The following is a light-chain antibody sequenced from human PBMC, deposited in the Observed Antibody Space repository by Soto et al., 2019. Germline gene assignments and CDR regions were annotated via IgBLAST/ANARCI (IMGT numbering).Light chain of an antibody. V-gene: IGKV3-15*01. Sequence: ERVMTQSPATLSVSPGERATLSCRASQSVGSNLAWYHQKPGQAPRLLIYGSSTRSTGIPARFTGSGSGTEFTLTISSLQSEDFGIYYCQQYSAWHRGTFGPGTKVEIK. J-gene: IGKJ1*01. CDR1: QSVGSN. CDR3: QQYSAWHRGT. CDR2: GSS.